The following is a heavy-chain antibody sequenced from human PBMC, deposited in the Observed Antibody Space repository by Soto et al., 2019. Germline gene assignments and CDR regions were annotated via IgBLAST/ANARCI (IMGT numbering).Heavy chain of an antibody. V-gene: IGHV3-23*01. CDR1: GFTFSSYA. CDR3: AKRRGAGGHFDY. J-gene: IGHJ4*02. D-gene: IGHD2-15*01. CDR2: VSIGGST. Sequence: LRLSCAASGFTFSSYAMGWVRQGPGKGLEWVAVVSIGGSTHYADSVRGRFTISRDNSKNTLSLQMNSLTAEDTAVYFCAKRRGAGGHFDYRGQGALVTVSS.